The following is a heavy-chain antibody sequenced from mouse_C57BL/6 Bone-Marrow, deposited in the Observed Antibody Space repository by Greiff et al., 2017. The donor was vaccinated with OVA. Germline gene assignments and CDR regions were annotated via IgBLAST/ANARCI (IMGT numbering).Heavy chain of an antibody. CDR3: ARKRRSSLDY. D-gene: IGHD1-1*01. Sequence: QVQLQQPGAELVKPGASVKLSCKASGYTFTSYWMHWVKQRPGQGLEWIGLIHPPSGSTNYNEKFKSKATLTVDKSSSTAYMQPSSLTSEDSAVYYCARKRRSSLDYWGQGTTLTVSS. V-gene: IGHV1-64*01. J-gene: IGHJ2*01. CDR1: GYTFTSYW. CDR2: IHPPSGST.